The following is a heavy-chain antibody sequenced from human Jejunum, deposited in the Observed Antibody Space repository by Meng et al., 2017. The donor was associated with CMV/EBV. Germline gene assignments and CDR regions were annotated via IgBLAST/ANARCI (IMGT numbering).Heavy chain of an antibody. CDR1: ISDS. CDR2: IKPSDAGT. Sequence: ISDSTEWVRKAPGQGLEWMAKIKPSDAGTTYAQRFQGRLTMTRDTATNTVYLELGSLKPEDKAVYYCARIRGSYPGDYYNGMDVWGQGTTVTVSS. D-gene: IGHD1-26*01. V-gene: IGHV1-46*01. J-gene: IGHJ6*02. CDR3: ARIRGSYPGDYYNGMDV.